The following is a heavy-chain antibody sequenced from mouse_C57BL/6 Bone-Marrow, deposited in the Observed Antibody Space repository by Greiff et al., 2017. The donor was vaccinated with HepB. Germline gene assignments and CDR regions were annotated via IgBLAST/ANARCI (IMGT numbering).Heavy chain of an antibody. D-gene: IGHD2-5*01. J-gene: IGHJ2*01. CDR1: GYTFTEYT. Sequence: LVEPGAELVKPGASVKLSCKASGYTFTEYTIHWVKQRPGQGLEWIGWFYPGSGSIKYNEKFKDKATLTADKSSSTVYMVLSRLTSEDSAVYDCARHESYYSNYDYWGQGTTLTVSS. CDR2: FYPGSGSI. CDR3: ARHESYYSNYDY. V-gene: IGHV1-62-2*01.